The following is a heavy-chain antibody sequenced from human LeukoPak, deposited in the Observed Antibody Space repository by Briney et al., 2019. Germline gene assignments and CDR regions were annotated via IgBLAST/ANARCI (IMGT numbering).Heavy chain of an antibody. CDR2: ISGSGGST. CDR1: GFTFSSYA. J-gene: IGHJ4*02. CDR3: AKTPYYYGSGSSFDY. D-gene: IGHD3-10*01. V-gene: IGHV3-23*01. Sequence: GGSLRLSCAASGFTFSSYAMSWVRQAPGKGLEWVSAISGSGGSTYYADSVKGRFTISRDNSKNTLYLQMNSLRAEDTAVYYCAKTPYYYGSGSSFDYRGQGTLVTVSS.